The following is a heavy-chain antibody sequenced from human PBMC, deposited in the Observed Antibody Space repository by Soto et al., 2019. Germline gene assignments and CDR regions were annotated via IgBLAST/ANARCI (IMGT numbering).Heavy chain of an antibody. D-gene: IGHD6-13*01. CDR3: AKDRTGYSSSWYMADY. J-gene: IGHJ4*02. CDR2: ISGSGGST. V-gene: IGHV3-23*01. Sequence: EVQLLESGGGLVQPGGSLRLSCAASGFTFSSYAMSWVRQAPGKGLEWVSAISGSGGSTYYADSVKGRFTISRDNSKNTVYLQMNSLRAEDTAVYYCAKDRTGYSSSWYMADYWGQGTLVTVSS. CDR1: GFTFSSYA.